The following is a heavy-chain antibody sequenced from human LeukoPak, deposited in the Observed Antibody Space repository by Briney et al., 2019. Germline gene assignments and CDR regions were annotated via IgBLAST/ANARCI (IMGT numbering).Heavy chain of an antibody. V-gene: IGHV3-23*01. CDR2: ISGGAAST. Sequence: GGSLRLSCAASGFTFSSYAMSWVRQAPGKGLEWVSSISGGAASTDYADSVKGRFTISRDNAKNSLYLQMNSLRAEDTAVYYCARGYCSGTSCHTTFDYWGQGTLVTVSS. J-gene: IGHJ4*02. CDR1: GFTFSSYA. D-gene: IGHD2-2*02. CDR3: ARGYCSGTSCHTTFDY.